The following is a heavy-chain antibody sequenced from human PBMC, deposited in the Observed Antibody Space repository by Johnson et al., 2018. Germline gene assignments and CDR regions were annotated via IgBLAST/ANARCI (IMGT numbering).Heavy chain of an antibody. J-gene: IGHJ6*02. CDR1: GFTFSSYW. Sequence: VQLVQSGGGLVQPGGSLRLSCAASGFTFSSYWMSWVRQAPGKGLEWVANIKQDGSEKYYVDSVKGRFTIARDNAKNSLYLQMNGLRAEDTAVYYCARDGDSYGYWYYYYGMDVWGQGTTVTVSS. CDR3: ARDGDSYGYWYYYYGMDV. V-gene: IGHV3-7*01. D-gene: IGHD5-18*01. CDR2: IKQDGSEK.